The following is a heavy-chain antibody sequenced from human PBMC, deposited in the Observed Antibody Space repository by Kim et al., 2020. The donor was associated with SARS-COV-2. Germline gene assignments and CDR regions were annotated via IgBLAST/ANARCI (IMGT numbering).Heavy chain of an antibody. CDR2: IYHSGST. Sequence: SETLSLTCAVSGGSISSSNWWSWVRQPPGKGLEWIGEIYHSGSTNYNPSLKSRVTISVDKSKNQFSLKLSSVTAADTAVYYCARVWFGELLKGSFDYWGQGTLVTVSS. V-gene: IGHV4-4*02. D-gene: IGHD3-10*01. CDR1: GGSISSSNW. J-gene: IGHJ4*02. CDR3: ARVWFGELLKGSFDY.